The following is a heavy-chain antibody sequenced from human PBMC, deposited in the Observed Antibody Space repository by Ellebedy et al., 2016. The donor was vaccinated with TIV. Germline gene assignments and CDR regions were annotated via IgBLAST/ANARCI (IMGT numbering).Heavy chain of an antibody. CDR2: ISYDGSDK. D-gene: IGHD2-2*03. V-gene: IGHV3-30-3*01. CDR1: GFTFGSYG. CDR3: ARVLDSYFFDY. Sequence: GGSLRLSCAASGFTFGSYGMHWVRQAPGKGLEWVAFISYDGSDKNYADSVRGRFTISRDKSKKTLYLQMDSLRAEDTAVYYCARVLDSYFFDYWGQGTLVTVSS. J-gene: IGHJ4*02.